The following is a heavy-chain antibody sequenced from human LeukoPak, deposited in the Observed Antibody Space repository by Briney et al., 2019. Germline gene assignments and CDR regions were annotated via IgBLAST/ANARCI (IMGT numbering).Heavy chain of an antibody. V-gene: IGHV3-21*01. CDR2: ISSSSSYI. CDR1: GFTFSSYS. CDR3: ARVGALYCSSTSCYPYYYYMDV. Sequence: PGGSLRLSCAASGFTFSSYSMNWVRQAPGKGLEWVSSISSSSSYIYYADSVKGRFTISRDNAKNSLYLQMNSLRAEDTAVYYCARVGALYCSSTSCYPYYYYMDVWGKGTTVTISS. J-gene: IGHJ6*03. D-gene: IGHD2-2*01.